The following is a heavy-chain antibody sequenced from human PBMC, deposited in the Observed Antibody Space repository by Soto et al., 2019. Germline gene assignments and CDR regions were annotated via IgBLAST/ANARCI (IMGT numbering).Heavy chain of an antibody. CDR2: TGADDAP. CDR3: ARAYLGELPRRADYQYAMDV. Sequence: GGSRRLACAVAGFSLAGDCFEWDRQVPGKVLERVSETGADDAPYDLGSVKGRFSLSRDNATKSLYLQMNNLRLGDTAVYYCARAYLGELPRRADYQYAMDVWGRGPTVTVSS. V-gene: IGHV3-13*05. CDR1: GFSLAGDC. J-gene: IGHJ6*02. D-gene: IGHD2-15*01.